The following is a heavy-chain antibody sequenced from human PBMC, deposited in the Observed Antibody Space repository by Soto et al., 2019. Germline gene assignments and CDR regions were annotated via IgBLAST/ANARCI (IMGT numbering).Heavy chain of an antibody. CDR2: INSDGSST. CDR1: GFTFSSYW. V-gene: IGHV3-74*01. Sequence: EVQLVESGGGLVQPGGSLRLSCAASGFTFSSYWMHWVRQAPGKGLVWVSRINSDGSSTSYADSLKGRFTISRDNAKNTLYLQMNSLRAEDTAVYYCARGGSLNWYFDLWCRGTLVTVSS. CDR3: ARGGSLNWYFDL. D-gene: IGHD1-26*01. J-gene: IGHJ2*01.